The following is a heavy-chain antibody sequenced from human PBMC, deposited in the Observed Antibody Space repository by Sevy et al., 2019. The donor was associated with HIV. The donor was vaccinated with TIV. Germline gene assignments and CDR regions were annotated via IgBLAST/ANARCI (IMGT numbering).Heavy chain of an antibody. CDR2: INSDGSTT. J-gene: IGHJ4*02. D-gene: IGHD3-10*01. V-gene: IGHV3-74*01. CDR3: TRVYRGMSYFDY. Sequence: GGSLRLSCAASGFTFRSYWLHWVRQAPGKGLIWVSRINSDGSTTTYADSVKGRFTISSDNAKNTLYMQMNSLRAEDTAVYYCTRVYRGMSYFDYWGQGTLVTVSS. CDR1: GFTFRSYW.